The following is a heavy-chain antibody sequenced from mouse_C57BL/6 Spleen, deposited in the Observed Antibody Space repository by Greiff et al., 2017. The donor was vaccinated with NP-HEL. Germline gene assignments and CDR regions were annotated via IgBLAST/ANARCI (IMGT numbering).Heavy chain of an antibody. CDR3: ANYGSSYFDY. J-gene: IGHJ2*01. Sequence: QVQLKQSGPELVKPGASVKISCKASGYAFSSSWMNWVKQRPGKGLEWIGRIYPGDGDTNYNGKFKGKATLTADKSSSTAYMQLSSLTSEDSAVYFCANYGSSYFDYWGQGTTLTVSS. D-gene: IGHD1-1*01. V-gene: IGHV1-82*01. CDR1: GYAFSSSW. CDR2: IYPGDGDT.